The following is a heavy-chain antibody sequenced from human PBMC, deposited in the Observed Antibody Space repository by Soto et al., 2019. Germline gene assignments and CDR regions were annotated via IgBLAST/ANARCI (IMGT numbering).Heavy chain of an antibody. CDR1: GFSFSSHG. D-gene: IGHD6-6*01. CDR3: ATVSIASRPDFDY. V-gene: IGHV3-23*01. CDR2: INGRSGDST. Sequence: EVQLLESGGGIVERGGSLRISCAASGFSFSSHGMSWVRQAPGKGLEWVSLINGRSGDSTYYGDSVKGRFTISRDNSKRVLYLQMNSLESEDTAVYYCATVSIASRPDFDYWGQGTLVIVSP. J-gene: IGHJ4*02.